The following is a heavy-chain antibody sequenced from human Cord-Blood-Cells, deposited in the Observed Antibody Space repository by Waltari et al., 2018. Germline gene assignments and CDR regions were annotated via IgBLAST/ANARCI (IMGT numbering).Heavy chain of an antibody. J-gene: IGHJ4*02. CDR2: INPSGGST. V-gene: IGHV1-46*01. CDR3: ARGGWHDYGDYGGDY. D-gene: IGHD4-17*01. CDR1: GYTFTSYY. Sequence: QVQLVQSGAEVKKPGASVKVSCKASGYTFTSYYMHWVRQAPGQGLEWMGKINPSGGSTSYAQKFQGRVTMTRDTSTSTVYMELSSLRSEDTAVYYCARGGWHDYGDYGGDYWGQGTLVTISS.